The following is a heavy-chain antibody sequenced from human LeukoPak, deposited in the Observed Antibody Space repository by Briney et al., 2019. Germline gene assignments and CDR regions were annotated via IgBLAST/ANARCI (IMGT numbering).Heavy chain of an antibody. V-gene: IGHV3-74*01. J-gene: IGHJ6*03. CDR3: AKIGRSYDFWTGYHEEEVDYMDV. CDR1: GFTFSSYW. CDR2: INSDGSST. Sequence: GGSLRLSCAASGFTFSSYWMHWVRQAPGKGLVWVSRINSDGSSTSYADSVKGRFTISRDNSKNTLYLQMNSLRAEDTAVYYCAKIGRSYDFWTGYHEEEVDYMDVWGKGTTVTVSS. D-gene: IGHD3-3*01.